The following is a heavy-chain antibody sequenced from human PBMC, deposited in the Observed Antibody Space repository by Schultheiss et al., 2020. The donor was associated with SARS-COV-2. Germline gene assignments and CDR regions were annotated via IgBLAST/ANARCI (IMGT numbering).Heavy chain of an antibody. CDR1: GGSISSGGYY. Sequence: SQTLSLTCTVSGGSISSGGYYWSWIRQHPGKGLEWIGYIYYSGSTYYNPSLKSLVTISVDTSKNQFSLKLSSVTAADTAVYYCARQGPYSSSSLDAFDIWGQGTMVTVSS. J-gene: IGHJ3*02. V-gene: IGHV4-31*01. D-gene: IGHD6-6*01. CDR3: ARQGPYSSSSLDAFDI. CDR2: IYYSGST.